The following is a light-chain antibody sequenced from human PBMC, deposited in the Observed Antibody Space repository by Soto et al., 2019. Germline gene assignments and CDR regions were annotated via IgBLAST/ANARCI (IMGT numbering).Light chain of an antibody. Sequence: DIQMTQSPSSVSASVGDRVNITCRASQDISSRLAWFQQKPGRAPKYVIQAASMLQSGFPSRFAGSGSGTEFTLTINTLQPEDFATYYCLQVKSFPRTFGQGTKV. V-gene: IGKV1-12*01. CDR3: LQVKSFPRT. CDR2: AAS. CDR1: QDISSR. J-gene: IGKJ1*01.